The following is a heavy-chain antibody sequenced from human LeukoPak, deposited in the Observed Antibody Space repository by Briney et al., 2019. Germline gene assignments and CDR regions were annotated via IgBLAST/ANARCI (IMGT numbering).Heavy chain of an antibody. Sequence: GGSLILSCAASGFTFSTYWMHWVRQAPGKGLVWVSRINSGESSTTYAASVKGRFTISRDNAKNTLYLQMDSLRADDTAVYYCASGSFYGGVAFDYWGQGTLVTVSS. CDR3: ASGSFYGGVAFDY. V-gene: IGHV3-74*01. CDR1: GFTFSTYW. J-gene: IGHJ4*02. D-gene: IGHD4-23*01. CDR2: INSGESST.